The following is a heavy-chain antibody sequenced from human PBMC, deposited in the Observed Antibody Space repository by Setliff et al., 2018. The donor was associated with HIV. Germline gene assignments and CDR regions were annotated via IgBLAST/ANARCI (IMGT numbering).Heavy chain of an antibody. CDR1: GFMFDDYG. CDR2: INWNGGSV. J-gene: IGHJ4*02. CDR3: ARDLRPLAAITFGGVDY. D-gene: IGHD3-16*01. Sequence: TGGSLRLSCVASGFMFDDYGMIWVRQIPGKGLEWISGINWNGGSVGYGDSVQGRFTISRDNAKTSLYLQMNSLRVEDTALYYCARDLRPLAAITFGGVDYWGQGTLLTVSS. V-gene: IGHV3-20*04.